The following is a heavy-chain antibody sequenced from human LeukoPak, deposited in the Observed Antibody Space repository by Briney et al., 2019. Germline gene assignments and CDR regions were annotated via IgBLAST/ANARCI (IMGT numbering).Heavy chain of an antibody. CDR2: MYRSGST. CDR1: GFSISSGYY. V-gene: IGHV4-38-2*01. Sequence: PSETLSLTCAVSGFSISSGYYWGWIRQPPGKGLEWIGSMYRSGSTSYNPSLKSRVTISLETSKNQVSLKLTSVTAADTAVYYCARRDRWFDPWGQGTQVTVSS. J-gene: IGHJ5*02. CDR3: ARRDRWFDP.